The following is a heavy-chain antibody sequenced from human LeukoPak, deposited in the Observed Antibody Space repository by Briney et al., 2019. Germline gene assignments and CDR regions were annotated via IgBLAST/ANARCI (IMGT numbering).Heavy chain of an antibody. Sequence: GGSLTLSCAASGFTFIDYYMRWIRQAPGKGLEGGLYISSSGSTIYHAYSVKGRFTISRANAKNSVYLQVNSLRAEDTAVYYCARTRAAVVVTAAIPVAVAGFFDYWGRGTLVTVSS. CDR2: ISSSGSTI. CDR1: GFTFIDYY. D-gene: IGHD2-2*02. J-gene: IGHJ4*02. V-gene: IGHV3-11*04. CDR3: ARTRAAVVVTAAIPVAVAGFFDY.